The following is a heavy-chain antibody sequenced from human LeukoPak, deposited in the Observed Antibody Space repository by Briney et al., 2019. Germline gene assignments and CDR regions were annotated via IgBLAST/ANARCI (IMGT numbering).Heavy chain of an antibody. V-gene: IGHV4-39*07. CDR1: GGSISSSSYY. J-gene: IGHJ4*02. Sequence: SETLSLTCTVSGGSISSSSYYWGWIRQPPGKGLEWIGSIYYSGSTYYNPSLKSRVTISVDTSKNQFSLKLSSVTAADTAGYYCAREGAAGWYKQQLPLGYWGQGTLVTVSS. D-gene: IGHD6-13*01. CDR2: IYYSGST. CDR3: AREGAAGWYKQQLPLGY.